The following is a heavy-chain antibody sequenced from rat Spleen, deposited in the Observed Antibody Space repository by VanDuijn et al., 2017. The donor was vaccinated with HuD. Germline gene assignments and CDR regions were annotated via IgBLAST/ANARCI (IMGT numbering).Heavy chain of an antibody. D-gene: IGHD4-3*01. V-gene: IGHV5-25*01. J-gene: IGHJ3*01. CDR3: VRQETSGYSNWFTY. CDR1: GFIFNNYD. Sequence: EVQLVESGGGLVQPGGSLQVSCAASGFIFNNYDMAWVRQAPTKGLEWVASISPSGGGTWYRDSVKGRFTVSRDNADSTLYLQMDSLRSEDTATYYCVRQETSGYSNWFTYWGQGTLVTVSS. CDR2: ISPSGGGT.